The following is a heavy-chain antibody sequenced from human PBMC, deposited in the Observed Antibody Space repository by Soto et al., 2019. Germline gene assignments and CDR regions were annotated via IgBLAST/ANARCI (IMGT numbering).Heavy chain of an antibody. CDR3: ARHGSEPRYYYFGMDV. D-gene: IGHD3-10*01. J-gene: IGHJ6*02. CDR2: IISIFGTA. CDR1: GGTFSSYA. Sequence: VLLMRSGAEVKKPGSSVKVSCKASGGTFSSYAISWVRQAPGQGLEWMGGIISIFGTANYAQKFQGRVTITADESTSTAYMELSSLRSEDTAVYYCARHGSEPRYYYFGMDVWGQGTTVTVSS. V-gene: IGHV1-69*12.